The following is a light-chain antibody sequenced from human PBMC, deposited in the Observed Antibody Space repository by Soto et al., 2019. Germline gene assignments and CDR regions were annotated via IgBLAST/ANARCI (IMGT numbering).Light chain of an antibody. Sequence: EIVLTQSPATLSLSPGERATLSCRASQSVSSYLAWYQQKPGQAPRLLIYDASNRATGIPARFGGSGSGTDFILTISSLEPEDFAVYYCQQRSNWPPSFGQGTKLEIK. V-gene: IGKV3-11*01. CDR1: QSVSSY. J-gene: IGKJ2*01. CDR3: QQRSNWPPS. CDR2: DAS.